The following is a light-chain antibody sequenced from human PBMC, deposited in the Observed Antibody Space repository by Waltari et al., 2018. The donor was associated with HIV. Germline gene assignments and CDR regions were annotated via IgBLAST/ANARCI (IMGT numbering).Light chain of an antibody. CDR1: QYINSW. Sequence: DIQMTQSPSSLSASVGDRVTITCRASQYINSWLAWYQQKPGKAPKLLIYKASDLESGVPSRFSGTRSGTEFTLTISSLQPDDFATYYCQQYNSGSTFGQGTKVEIK. V-gene: IGKV1-5*03. J-gene: IGKJ1*01. CDR3: QQYNSGST. CDR2: KAS.